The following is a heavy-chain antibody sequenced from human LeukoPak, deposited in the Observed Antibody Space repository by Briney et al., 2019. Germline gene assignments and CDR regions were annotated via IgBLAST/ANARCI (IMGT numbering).Heavy chain of an antibody. D-gene: IGHD4-17*01. Sequence: GESLKISCKDSGHSFTDYWIGWVRQMPGKGLEWMGIIHSADSHTKYSPSFQGQVTISADKSISTAYLQWSGLKASDTAMYYCAGARHGDYRWDYWGQGTLVTVSS. V-gene: IGHV5-51*01. CDR2: IHSADSHT. J-gene: IGHJ4*02. CDR1: GHSFTDYW. CDR3: AGARHGDYRWDY.